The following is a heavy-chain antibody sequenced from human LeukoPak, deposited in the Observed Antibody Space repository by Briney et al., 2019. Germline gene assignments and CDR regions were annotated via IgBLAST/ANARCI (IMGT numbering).Heavy chain of an antibody. CDR2: ISAYNGNT. CDR1: GYTFTSYG. V-gene: IGHV1-18*01. J-gene: IGHJ4*02. CDR3: ARALYSSSRAKPPLGY. D-gene: IGHD6-13*01. Sequence: ASVKVSCKASGYTFTSYGISWVRQAPGQGLEWMGWISAYNGNTNYAQKLQGRVTMTTDTSTSTAYMELRSLRSDDTAVYYCARALYSSSRAKPPLGYWGQGTLVTVSS.